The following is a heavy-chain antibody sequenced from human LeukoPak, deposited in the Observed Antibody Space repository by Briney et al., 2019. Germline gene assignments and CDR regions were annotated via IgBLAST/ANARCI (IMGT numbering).Heavy chain of an antibody. J-gene: IGHJ4*02. CDR3: ARQALSVGFDY. CDR1: GYKFTRCW. V-gene: IGHV5-51*01. CDR2: IYPGDSDT. Sequence: GESLKISCKDSGYKFTRCWIGWVRQMPGKGLEWMGIIYPGDSDTRYSPSFQGQVTISADKSISTAYLQWSSLKASDTAMYYCARQALSVGFDYWGQGTLVTVSS. D-gene: IGHD6-25*01.